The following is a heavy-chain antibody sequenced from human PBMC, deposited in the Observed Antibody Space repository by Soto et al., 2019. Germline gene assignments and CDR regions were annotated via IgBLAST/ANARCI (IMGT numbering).Heavy chain of an antibody. V-gene: IGHV3-33*01. D-gene: IGHD5-12*01. Sequence: QVQLVESGGGVVQPGRSLRLSCAASGFTFSSYGMHWVRQAPGKGLEWVAVIWYDGSNKYYADSVKGRFTISRDNSQNALYLQMNSLRAEDTAVYYCARGGLGIVATFYDFAYWGQGTLVTVSS. J-gene: IGHJ4*02. CDR2: IWYDGSNK. CDR3: ARGGLGIVATFYDFAY. CDR1: GFTFSSYG.